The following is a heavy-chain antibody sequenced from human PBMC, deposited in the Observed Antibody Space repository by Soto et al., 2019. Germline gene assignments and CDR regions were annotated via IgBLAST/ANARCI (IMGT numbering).Heavy chain of an antibody. CDR1: GYTFTGYY. D-gene: IGHD6-6*01. CDR2: INPNSGGT. Sequence: ASVKVSCKASGYTFTGYYMHWVRRAPGQGLEWMGWINPNSGGTNYAQKFQGWVTMTRDTSISTAYMELSMLRSDDTAVYYCAREVGSGEDSSSSYYYYGMDVWGQGTTVTVSS. CDR3: AREVGSGEDSSSSYYYYGMDV. V-gene: IGHV1-2*04. J-gene: IGHJ6*02.